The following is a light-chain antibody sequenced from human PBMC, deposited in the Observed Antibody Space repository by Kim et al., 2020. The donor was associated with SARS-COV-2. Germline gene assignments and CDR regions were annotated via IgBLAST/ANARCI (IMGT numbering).Light chain of an antibody. J-gene: IGKJ1*01. V-gene: IGKV3-15*01. CDR2: GAS. Sequence: EIVMTQSPATLSVSPGERATLSCRASQSVSSNLAWYHQKPGQAPRLLIYGASTRATGIPARFSGSGSGTEFTLTISSLQSEDFAVYYCQQYNNWPRTFGQGTKVYIK. CDR3: QQYNNWPRT. CDR1: QSVSSN.